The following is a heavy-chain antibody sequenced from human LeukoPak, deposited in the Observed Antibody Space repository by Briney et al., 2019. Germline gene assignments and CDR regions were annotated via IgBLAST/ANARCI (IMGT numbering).Heavy chain of an antibody. Sequence: GGSLRLSCAASGFTFSSYAMSWVRQAPGKGLEWVSAISGSGGSTYYADSVKGRFTISRDNSKNMVYLEMNSLRVEDTAVYYCGKDSYVGVNWFDPRGQGTLVTVSS. CDR1: GFTFSSYA. D-gene: IGHD1-26*01. V-gene: IGHV3-23*01. CDR2: ISGSGGST. CDR3: GKDSYVGVNWFDP. J-gene: IGHJ5*02.